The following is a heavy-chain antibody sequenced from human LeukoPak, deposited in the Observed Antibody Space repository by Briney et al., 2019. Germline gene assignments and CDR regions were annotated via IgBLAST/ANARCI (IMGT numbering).Heavy chain of an antibody. CDR3: ARDGSGRTRGVD. J-gene: IGHJ4*02. CDR1: RFTFSSYS. CDR2: ISSSGSYI. Sequence: PGGSLRLSCAASRFTFSSYSMNWVRQAPGKGLEWVSSISSSGSYIYHADSVKGRFTISRDNAKNSLYLQMNSLRAEDTAVYYCARDGSGRTRGVDWGQGTLVTVSS. D-gene: IGHD3-10*01. V-gene: IGHV3-21*01.